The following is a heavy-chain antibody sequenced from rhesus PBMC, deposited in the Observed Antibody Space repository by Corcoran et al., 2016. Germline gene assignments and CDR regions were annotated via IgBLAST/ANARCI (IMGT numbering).Heavy chain of an antibody. J-gene: IGHJ2*01. V-gene: IGHV4S10*01. CDR2: IYGSSTST. Sequence: QVQLQESGPGVVKPSETLSLTCAVSGDSIRASYRWSWMRQPPGKGLEWIGYIYGSSTSTNYNPSLKSRVTISKATSKNQFSLKLSSVTAADTAVYYCARATGSYKNWYFDLWGPGTPITISS. D-gene: IGHD1-44*02. CDR3: ARATGSYKNWYFDL. CDR1: GDSIRASYR.